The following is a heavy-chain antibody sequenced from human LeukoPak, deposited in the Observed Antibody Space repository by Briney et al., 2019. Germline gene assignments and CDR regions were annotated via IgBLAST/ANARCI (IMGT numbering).Heavy chain of an antibody. CDR1: GGSFSSGSYY. Sequence: SQTLSLTCTVSGGSFSSGSYYWSWIRQPAGKGLEWLGRIYTSGSTNYNPSLKTRVTISVNTSKNQFSLKLSSVTAADTAVYYCAREGGGYCGGDCYSYYFDYWGQGTLVTVSS. V-gene: IGHV4-61*02. CDR3: AREGGGYCGGDCYSYYFDY. J-gene: IGHJ4*02. CDR2: IYTSGST. D-gene: IGHD2-21*02.